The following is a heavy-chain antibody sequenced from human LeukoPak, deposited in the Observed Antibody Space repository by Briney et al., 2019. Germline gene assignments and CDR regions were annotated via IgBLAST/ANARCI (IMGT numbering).Heavy chain of an antibody. CDR1: GYTFTSYA. Sequence: ASVKVSCKASGYTFTSYAISWVRQAPGQGLEWMGGIIPIFGTANYAQKFQGRVTITADESTSTAYMELSSLRSEDTAVYYCARDYVDGTGYYYYYMDVWGKGTTVTVSS. J-gene: IGHJ6*03. V-gene: IGHV1-69*13. D-gene: IGHD1-1*01. CDR3: ARDYVDGTGYYYYYMDV. CDR2: IIPIFGTA.